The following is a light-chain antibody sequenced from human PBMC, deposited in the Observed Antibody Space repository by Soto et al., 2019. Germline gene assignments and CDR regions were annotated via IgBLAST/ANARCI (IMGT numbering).Light chain of an antibody. CDR1: HSVSSN. Sequence: IVMTQSPATLSVSPGGRTTLSCRASHSVSSNLAWYQQKPGQAPRLLIYGASTRATGIPARFSGSGSGTEFTLTISSLQSEDFAVYYCQQYNNWPRTFGQGTKGDIK. J-gene: IGKJ1*01. V-gene: IGKV3-15*01. CDR3: QQYNNWPRT. CDR2: GAS.